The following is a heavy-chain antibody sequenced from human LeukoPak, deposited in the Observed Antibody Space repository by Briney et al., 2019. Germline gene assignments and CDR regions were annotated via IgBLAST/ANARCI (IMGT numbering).Heavy chain of an antibody. CDR1: GYTFTEHF. CDR3: ARDLRPANL. Sequence: ASVTVSCTASGYTFTEHFIHWVRQAPGQGLQYMGWIHPASANTVYAQMFHGRVTLTRDTPATTTYMELSGLRSDDTAVYYCARDLRPANLWGQGTLVTVSS. D-gene: IGHD1-7*01. J-gene: IGHJ4*02. V-gene: IGHV1-2*02. CDR2: IHPASANT.